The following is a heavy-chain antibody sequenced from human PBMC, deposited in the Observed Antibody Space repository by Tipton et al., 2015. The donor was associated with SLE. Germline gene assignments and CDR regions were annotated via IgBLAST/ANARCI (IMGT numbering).Heavy chain of an antibody. CDR3: AGRGDLVVVTAYLDY. CDR2: IYYTGST. D-gene: IGHD2-15*01. Sequence: TLSLTCTVSGGSISSSNYYWGWIRQPPGKGLEWIGSIYYTGSTYYNPSLKSRVTISVDTSKNQFSLKLSSVTAADTAVYYCAGRGDLVVVTAYLDYWGQRTLVTVSS. CDR1: GGSISSSNYY. V-gene: IGHV4-39*07. J-gene: IGHJ4*02.